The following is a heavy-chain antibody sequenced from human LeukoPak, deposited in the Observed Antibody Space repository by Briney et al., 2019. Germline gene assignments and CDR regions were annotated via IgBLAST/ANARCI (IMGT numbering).Heavy chain of an antibody. CDR2: IDTKSGGT. CDR3: ASEAFCAGGRCYLHRVAS. Sequence: ASVKVSCKPSGYTFTAYYMHWVRQAPGQGLEWMGWIDTKSGGTKYAQKFQGRVTITRDTSIDTAYMELSRLISDDTALYYCASEAFCAGGRCYLHRVASWGPGTLVTVSA. V-gene: IGHV1-2*02. J-gene: IGHJ4*02. D-gene: IGHD2-21*01. CDR1: GYTFTAYY.